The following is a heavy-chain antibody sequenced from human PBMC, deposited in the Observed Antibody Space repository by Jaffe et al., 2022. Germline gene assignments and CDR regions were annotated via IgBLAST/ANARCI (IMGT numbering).Heavy chain of an antibody. CDR2: IYWNDDK. Sequence: QITLKESGPTLVKPTQTLTLTCTFSGFSLSTSGVGVGWIRQPPGKALEWLALIYWNDDKRYSPSLKSRLTITKDTSKNQVVLTMTNMDPVDTATYYCAHRRPPDFWSGYFQGAFDFDYWGQGTLVTVSS. CDR3: AHRRPPDFWSGYFQGAFDFDY. V-gene: IGHV2-5*01. J-gene: IGHJ4*02. D-gene: IGHD3-3*01. CDR1: GFSLSTSGVG.